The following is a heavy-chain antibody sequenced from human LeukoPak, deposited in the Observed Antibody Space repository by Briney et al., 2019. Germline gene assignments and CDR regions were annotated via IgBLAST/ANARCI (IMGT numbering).Heavy chain of an antibody. J-gene: IGHJ1*01. CDR1: GFTFSSYW. D-gene: IGHD2-15*01. CDR3: ASDSYSPEYFQH. Sequence: GESLKISCAASGFTFSSYWMSWVRQAPGKGLEWVANIKQDGSEKYYVDSVKGRFTISRDNAKNSLYLQMNSLRAEDTAVYYCASDSYSPEYFQHWGQGTLVTVSS. CDR2: IKQDGSEK. V-gene: IGHV3-7*04.